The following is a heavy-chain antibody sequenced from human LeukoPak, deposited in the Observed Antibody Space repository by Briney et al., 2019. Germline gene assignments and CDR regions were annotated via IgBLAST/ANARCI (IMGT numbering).Heavy chain of an antibody. J-gene: IGHJ3*02. D-gene: IGHD2-2*01. CDR2: INPNSGGT. Sequence: GASAKVSCKASGYTFIGYYMQWVRQAPGQGLEWVGRINPNSGGTNYAQKFQGRVTMTRDTSISTAYMELSRLRSDDTAVYYCARADCSSTSCLNAFDIWGQGTMVTVSS. CDR3: ARADCSSTSCLNAFDI. V-gene: IGHV1-2*06. CDR1: GYTFIGYY.